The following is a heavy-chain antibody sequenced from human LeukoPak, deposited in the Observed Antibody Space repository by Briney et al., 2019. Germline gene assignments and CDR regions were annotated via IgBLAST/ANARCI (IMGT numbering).Heavy chain of an antibody. CDR2: INPAGSET. CDR1: GFSFSAYW. J-gene: IGHJ4*02. Sequence: GGSLRLSCAASGFSFSAYWMTWVRQAPGTGLVGVANINPAGSETYYVDPVKGRFSISRDNAKNLVYLQMNSLRAEDTAVYHCARFGYVAAVDVWGQGTPVTVSS. CDR3: ARFGYVAAVDV. D-gene: IGHD2-15*01. V-gene: IGHV3-7*01.